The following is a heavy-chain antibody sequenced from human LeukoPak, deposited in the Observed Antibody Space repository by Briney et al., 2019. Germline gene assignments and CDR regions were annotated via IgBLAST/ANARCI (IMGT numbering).Heavy chain of an antibody. CDR1: GYTFTGYY. Sequence: ASVKVSCKASGYTFTGYYMHWVRQAPGQGLEWMGWINPNSGGTNYAQKFQGRVTMTRDTSISTAYMELSRLRSDDTAVYYCARDYYYDSSGYRYYYGMDVWGQGTTVTVSS. J-gene: IGHJ6*02. V-gene: IGHV1-2*02. D-gene: IGHD3-22*01. CDR3: ARDYYYDSSGYRYYYGMDV. CDR2: INPNSGGT.